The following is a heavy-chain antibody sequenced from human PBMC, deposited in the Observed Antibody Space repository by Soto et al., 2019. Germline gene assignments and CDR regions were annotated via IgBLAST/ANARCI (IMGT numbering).Heavy chain of an antibody. CDR3: AKDNTGHWFDP. J-gene: IGHJ5*02. V-gene: IGHV3-30*18. CDR2: ISYDGSNK. D-gene: IGHD4-17*01. CDR1: GFTFSSYG. Sequence: GGSLRLSCAASGFTFSSYGMHWVRQAPGKGLEWVAVISYDGSNKYYADSVKGRFTISRDNSKNTLYLQMTSLRAEDTAVYYCAKDNTGHWFDPWGQGTLVTVSS.